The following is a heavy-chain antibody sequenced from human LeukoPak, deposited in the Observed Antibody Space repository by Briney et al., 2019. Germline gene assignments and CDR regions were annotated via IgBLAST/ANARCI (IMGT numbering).Heavy chain of an antibody. CDR2: IYHSGST. CDR3: ARGGRGSTDFDY. CDR1: AYSISSGYC. V-gene: IGHV4-38-2*02. J-gene: IGHJ4*02. Sequence: SETLSLTCTVSAYSISSGYCWGWIRQPPAKGLEWIGTIYHSGSTYYNPSLKSRVIISIHTSKNQFSLKLTSVTAADTAVYYCARGGRGSTDFDYWGQGTLVTVSS. D-gene: IGHD2-2*01.